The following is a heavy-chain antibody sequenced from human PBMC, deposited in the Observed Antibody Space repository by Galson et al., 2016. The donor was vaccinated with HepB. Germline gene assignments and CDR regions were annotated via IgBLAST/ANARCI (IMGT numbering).Heavy chain of an antibody. CDR1: GFIFNSHA. Sequence: SLRLSCAGSGFIFNSHAMSWVRQAPGKGLELVSAISDIGANTYHADFVKGRFTISRDNSKNTMYLQMNSLRVEDTAVYYCARAAYGSVDKWGQGTLVTVSS. J-gene: IGHJ4*02. V-gene: IGHV3-23*01. CDR3: ARAAYGSVDK. D-gene: IGHD3-10*01. CDR2: ISDIGANT.